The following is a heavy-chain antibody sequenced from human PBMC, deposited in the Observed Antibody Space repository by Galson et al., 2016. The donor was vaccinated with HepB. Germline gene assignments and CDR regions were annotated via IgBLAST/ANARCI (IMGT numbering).Heavy chain of an antibody. Sequence: SLRLSCAASGFTFRSYAMGWVRQAPGKGPEWVSSITKSGGDTYYADSVKGRFTISRDNSKNTLSLQMNGLSAGDTALYYCAKESGSLWFGETDYFDFWGQGALVTVSS. CDR1: GFTFRSYA. J-gene: IGHJ4*02. CDR2: ITKSGGDT. D-gene: IGHD3-10*01. CDR3: AKESGSLWFGETDYFDF. V-gene: IGHV3-23*01.